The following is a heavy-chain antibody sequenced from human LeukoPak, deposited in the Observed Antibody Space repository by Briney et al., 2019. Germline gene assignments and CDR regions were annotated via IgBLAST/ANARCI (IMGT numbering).Heavy chain of an antibody. CDR2: IYYSGST. CDR3: ARYYYDSSGYYP. D-gene: IGHD3-22*01. V-gene: IGHV4-59*01. CDR1: GGSISSYY. Sequence: SQTLSLTCTVSGGSISSYYWSWIRQPPGKGLEWIGYIYYSGSTNYNPSLKSRVTISVDTSKNQFSLKLSSVTAADTAVYYCARYYYDSSGYYPWGQGTLVTVSS. J-gene: IGHJ5*02.